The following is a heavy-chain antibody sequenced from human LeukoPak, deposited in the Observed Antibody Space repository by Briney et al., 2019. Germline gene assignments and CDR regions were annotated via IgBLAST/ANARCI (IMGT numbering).Heavy chain of an antibody. J-gene: IGHJ4*02. CDR1: GFTFSTYA. V-gene: IGHV3-30*04. CDR3: ARGRVLVVAASNFIDY. D-gene: IGHD2-15*01. CDR2: ISYDGSHK. Sequence: PGRSLRLSCAASGFTFSTYAMHWVRQAPGKGLEWVAVISYDGSHKYYPDSVKGRFTISRDNSKNTLYLQMNSLRAEDTAVYYCARGRVLVVAASNFIDYCGQGTLVTVSS.